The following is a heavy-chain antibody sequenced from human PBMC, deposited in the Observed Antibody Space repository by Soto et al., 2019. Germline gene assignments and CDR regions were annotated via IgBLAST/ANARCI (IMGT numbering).Heavy chain of an antibody. CDR3: ARAGGYDSRVY. Sequence: SETLSLTCVVSGGSISSIDWWSWVRQPPGKGLEWIGEIEESGRTNYNPSLMSRVSMSIDISRNQLSLHLTSVTAADTAVYYCARAGGYDSRVYWGKGTLVTVS. J-gene: IGHJ4*02. D-gene: IGHD5-12*01. V-gene: IGHV4-4*02. CDR2: IEESGRT. CDR1: GGSISSIDW.